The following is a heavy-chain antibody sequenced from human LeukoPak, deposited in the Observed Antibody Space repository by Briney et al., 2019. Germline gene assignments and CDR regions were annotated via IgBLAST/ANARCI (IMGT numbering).Heavy chain of an antibody. J-gene: IGHJ4*02. Sequence: GGSLRLSCAASGFTFSSYSMNWVRQAPGKGLEWVSSISSSSSYIYYADSVKGRFTISRDNAKNSLYLQMNSLRAEDTAVYYCAVEIVVVPAASGWGQGTLVTVSS. D-gene: IGHD2-2*01. CDR3: AVEIVVVPAASG. CDR1: GFTFSSYS. CDR2: ISSSSSYI. V-gene: IGHV3-21*01.